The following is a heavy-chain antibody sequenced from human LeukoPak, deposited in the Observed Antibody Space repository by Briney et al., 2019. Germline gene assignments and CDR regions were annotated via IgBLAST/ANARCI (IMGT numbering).Heavy chain of an antibody. J-gene: IGHJ5*02. CDR3: ARGGQDTAMVQADNWFDP. CDR1: GGSISSYY. D-gene: IGHD5-18*01. Sequence: SETLSLTCTVSGGSISSYYWSWLRQPPGKGLEWIGYIYYSGSTNYNPSLKSRVTISVDTSKNQFSLKLSSVTAADTAVYYCARGGQDTAMVQADNWFDPRGQGTLVTVSS. V-gene: IGHV4-59*08. CDR2: IYYSGST.